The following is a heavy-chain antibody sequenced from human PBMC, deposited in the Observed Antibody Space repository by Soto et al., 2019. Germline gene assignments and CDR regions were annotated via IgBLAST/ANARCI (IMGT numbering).Heavy chain of an antibody. D-gene: IGHD2-2*01. J-gene: IGHJ3*02. CDR3: ARGRLIVVVPAAMYDAFDI. CDR2: ISAYNGNT. Sequence: ASVKVSCKASGYTFTSYGITWVRQAPGQGLEWMGWISAYNGNTNYAQKLQGRVTMTTDTSTSTAYMELRSLRSDDTAVYYCARGRLIVVVPAAMYDAFDIWGQGTMVTVSS. V-gene: IGHV1-18*01. CDR1: GYTFTSYG.